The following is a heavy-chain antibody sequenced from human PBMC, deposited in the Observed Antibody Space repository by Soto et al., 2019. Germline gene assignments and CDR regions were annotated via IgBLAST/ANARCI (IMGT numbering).Heavy chain of an antibody. J-gene: IGHJ5*02. Sequence: EVQLLESGGGLVQPGGSLRLSCAASGFTFVDYAMGWVRQAPGKGLEWVSVISSGGGSKHYADSVKGRFTLPRDNSGNTLSLQMNSLGVEDTAIYYCVKDWQYTVHRYSGSPLQVRPPPFIDAWGLGTLVTVSS. CDR1: GFTFVDYA. D-gene: IGHD1-26*01. CDR2: ISSGGGSK. V-gene: IGHV3-23*01. CDR3: VKDWQYTVHRYSGSPLQVRPPPFIDA.